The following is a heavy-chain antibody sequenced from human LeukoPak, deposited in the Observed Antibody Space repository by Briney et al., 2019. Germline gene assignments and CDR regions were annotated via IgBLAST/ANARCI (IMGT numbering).Heavy chain of an antibody. CDR2: IYSGGST. V-gene: IGHV3-53*01. D-gene: IGHD3-10*01. Sequence: GGSLRLSCAASGFTFSSYWMHWVRQAPGKGLEWVSVIYSGGSTYYADSVKGRFTISRDNSKNTLYLQMNSLRAEDTAVYYCARGGLLWFGEPWGQGTLVTVSS. CDR1: GFTFSSYW. J-gene: IGHJ5*02. CDR3: ARGGLLWFGEP.